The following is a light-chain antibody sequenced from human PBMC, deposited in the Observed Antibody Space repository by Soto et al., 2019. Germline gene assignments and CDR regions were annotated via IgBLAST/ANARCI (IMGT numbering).Light chain of an antibody. Sequence: QSVLTQPPSVSGAPGQMVTIYCTGSSSNIGAGYDVHWYQQLPGTAPKLLIYGNSNRPSGVPDRFSGSKSGTSASLAITGLQAEDEADYYCQSYDSSLSGSVFGGGTKVTVL. CDR2: GNS. V-gene: IGLV1-40*01. CDR1: SSNIGAGYD. CDR3: QSYDSSLSGSV. J-gene: IGLJ2*01.